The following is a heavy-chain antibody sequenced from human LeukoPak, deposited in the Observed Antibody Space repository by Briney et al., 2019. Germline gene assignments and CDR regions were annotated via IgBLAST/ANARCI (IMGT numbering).Heavy chain of an antibody. CDR2: ISAYNGNT. CDR3: ARVGYSSSWYNFDY. D-gene: IGHD6-13*01. CDR1: GYTFTSYG. Sequence: ASVKVSCKASGYTFTSYGISWVRQAPGQGLEWLEWISAYNGNTNYAQKLQGRVTMTTDTSTSTAYMELRSLRSDDTAVYYCARVGYSSSWYNFDYWGQGTLVTVSS. J-gene: IGHJ4*02. V-gene: IGHV1-18*01.